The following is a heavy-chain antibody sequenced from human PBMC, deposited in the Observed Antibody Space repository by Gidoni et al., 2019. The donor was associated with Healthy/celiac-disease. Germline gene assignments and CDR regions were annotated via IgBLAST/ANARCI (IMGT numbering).Heavy chain of an antibody. D-gene: IGHD6-19*01. Sequence: QVQLQASGPGLVKPSETLSLPCTVSGGSLSRYYWSWIRQPPGKGLEWIGYIYYSGSTNYNPSLKSRVTISVDTSKNQFSLKLSAVTAADTAVYYCARDLAVAGKGGYYYYYYGMDVWGQGTTVTVSS. CDR1: GGSLSRYY. J-gene: IGHJ6*02. CDR3: ARDLAVAGKGGYYYYYYGMDV. CDR2: IYYSGST. V-gene: IGHV4-59*01.